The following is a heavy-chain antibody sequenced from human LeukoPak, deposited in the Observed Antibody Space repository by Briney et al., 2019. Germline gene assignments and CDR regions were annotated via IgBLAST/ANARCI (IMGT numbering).Heavy chain of an antibody. V-gene: IGHV3-23*01. D-gene: IGHD6-19*01. J-gene: IGHJ4*02. CDR3: AKMPESSGWYNFDN. Sequence: VGSLRLSCAASGFTFSSYAMSWVRQAPGKGLEWVSAISGSGGSTYYADSVKGRFTISRDNSKNTLYLQMNSLRAEDTAVYYCAKMPESSGWYNFDNWGQGTLVTVSS. CDR1: GFTFSSYA. CDR2: ISGSGGST.